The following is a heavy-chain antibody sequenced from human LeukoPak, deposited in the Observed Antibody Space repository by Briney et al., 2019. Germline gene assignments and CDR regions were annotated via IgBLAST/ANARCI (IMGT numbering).Heavy chain of an antibody. D-gene: IGHD2-21*01. J-gene: IGHJ4*02. CDR2: IYYSGNT. CDR3: ARVRGGVVDH. V-gene: IGHV4-30-4*01. CDR1: GGSISSGDYY. Sequence: PSETLSLTCTVSGGSISSGDYYWSRIRQPPGKGLEWIGYIYYSGNTYYNPSLKSRVTISLDTSKKQLSLKVSSVTAADTAVYYCARVRGGVVDHWGQGTLVTVSS.